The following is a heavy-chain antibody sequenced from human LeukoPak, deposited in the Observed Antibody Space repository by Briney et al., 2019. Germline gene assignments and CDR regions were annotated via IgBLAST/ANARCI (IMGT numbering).Heavy chain of an antibody. CDR3: AKELDYYGSGSHDY. CDR2: ISGSGGST. CDR1: GFTFSSYW. J-gene: IGHJ4*02. V-gene: IGHV3-23*01. D-gene: IGHD3-10*01. Sequence: GGSLRLSCAASGFTFSSYWMSWVRQAPGKGLEWVSAISGSGGSTYYADSVKGRFTISRDNSKNTLYLQMNSLRAEDTAVYYCAKELDYYGSGSHDYWGQGTLVTVSS.